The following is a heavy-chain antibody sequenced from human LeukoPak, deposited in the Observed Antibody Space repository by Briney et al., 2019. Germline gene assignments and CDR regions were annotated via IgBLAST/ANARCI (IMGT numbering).Heavy chain of an antibody. CDR2: ISGSGGST. Sequence: GGSLRLSCAASGFTFSSYAMSWVRQAPGKGLEWVSAISGSGGSTYYADSVKGRFTISRDNSKNTLYLQMNSLRAEDTAVYYCAKSPRGVGATFKVYWGQGTLVTVSS. CDR1: GFTFSSYA. CDR3: AKSPRGVGATFKVY. V-gene: IGHV3-23*01. J-gene: IGHJ4*02. D-gene: IGHD1-26*01.